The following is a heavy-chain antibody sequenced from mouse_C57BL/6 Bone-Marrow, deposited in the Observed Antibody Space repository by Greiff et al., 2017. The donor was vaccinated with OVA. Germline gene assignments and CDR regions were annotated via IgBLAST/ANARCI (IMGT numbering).Heavy chain of an antibody. V-gene: IGHV5-17*01. CDR1: GFTFSDYG. J-gene: IGHJ2*01. Sequence: EVKVEESGGGLVKPGGSLKLSCAASGFTFSDYGMHWVRQAPEKGLEWVAYISSGSSTIYYADTVKGRFTISRDNAKNTLFLQMTSLRSEDTAMYYCARSNSPLFDYWGQGTTLTVSS. CDR3: ARSNSPLFDY. D-gene: IGHD2-12*01. CDR2: ISSGSSTI.